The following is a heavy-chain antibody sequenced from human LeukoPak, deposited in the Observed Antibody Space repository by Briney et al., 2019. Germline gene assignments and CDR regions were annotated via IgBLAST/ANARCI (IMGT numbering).Heavy chain of an antibody. CDR2: IIPIVGTA. CDR3: ARDVAGTSDY. Sequence: ASVKVSCKASGGTFSSYAISWVRQAPGQGLEWMGGIIPIVGTANYAQKFQGRVTITADESTSTAYMELSSLRSEDTAVYYCARDVAGTSDYWGQGTLVTVSS. CDR1: GGTFSSYA. J-gene: IGHJ4*02. D-gene: IGHD6-19*01. V-gene: IGHV1-69*01.